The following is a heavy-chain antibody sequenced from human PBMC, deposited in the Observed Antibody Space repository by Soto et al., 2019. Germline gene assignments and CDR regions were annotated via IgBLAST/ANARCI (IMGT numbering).Heavy chain of an antibody. CDR3: ARGGYYEYFQH. D-gene: IGHD5-18*01. Sequence: QGQLQESGPGLVKPSETLSLTCTVSGGSVSSGRYYWSWIRQPPGTGLEWIAYMYHSGSTNYNPSLTSRVTISVDTAKNQVSLKLSTVTAADTAVYYCARGGYYEYFQHWGQGTLVTVSS. CDR2: MYHSGST. CDR1: GGSVSSGRYY. V-gene: IGHV4-61*01. J-gene: IGHJ1*01.